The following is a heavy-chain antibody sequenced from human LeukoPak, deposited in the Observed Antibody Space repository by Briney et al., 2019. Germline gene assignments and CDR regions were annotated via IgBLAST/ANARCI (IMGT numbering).Heavy chain of an antibody. CDR3: ARDDFWSGYYTGVSPKNWFDP. CDR1: GYTFTGYY. D-gene: IGHD3-3*01. J-gene: IGHJ5*02. CDR2: INPNSGGT. Sequence: ASVKVSCKASGYTFTGYYMPWVRQAPGQGLEWMGWINPNSGGTNYAQKFQGRVTMTRDTSISTAYMELSRLRSDDTAVYYCARDDFWSGYYTGVSPKNWFDPWGQGTLVTVSS. V-gene: IGHV1-2*02.